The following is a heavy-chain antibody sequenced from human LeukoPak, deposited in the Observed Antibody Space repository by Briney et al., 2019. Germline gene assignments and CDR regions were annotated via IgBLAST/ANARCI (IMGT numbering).Heavy chain of an antibody. CDR1: GYTFTSYY. J-gene: IGHJ4*02. Sequence: ASVKVSCKASGYTFTSYYMHWVRQAPGQGLEWMGIINPSGGSTSYAQKFQGRVTMTTETSTSTAYMGLRSLRSDDTAIYYCARTCSGASCYVIYWGQGTLLTVSS. D-gene: IGHD2-15*01. CDR2: INPSGGST. CDR3: ARTCSGASCYVIY. V-gene: IGHV1-46*01.